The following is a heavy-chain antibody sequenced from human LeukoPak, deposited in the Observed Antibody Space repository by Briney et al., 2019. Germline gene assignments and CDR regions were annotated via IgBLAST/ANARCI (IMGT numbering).Heavy chain of an antibody. V-gene: IGHV4-4*07. CDR1: GGSISSYY. CDR2: IYTSGST. D-gene: IGHD1-20*01. CDR3: ARGSYNWNDDWFDP. Sequence: SETLSLTCTVSGGSISSYYWSWIRQPAGKGLEWIGRIYTSGSTNYNPSLKGRVTMSVDTSKHQFSLKLSSVTAADTAVYYCARGSYNWNDDWFDPWGQGTLVTVSS. J-gene: IGHJ5*02.